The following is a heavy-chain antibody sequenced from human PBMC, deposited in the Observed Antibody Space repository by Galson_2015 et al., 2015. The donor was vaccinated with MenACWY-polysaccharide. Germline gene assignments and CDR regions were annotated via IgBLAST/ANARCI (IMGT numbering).Heavy chain of an antibody. J-gene: IGHJ1*01. CDR2: IKQDGSEK. V-gene: IGHV3-7*01. D-gene: IGHD5-24*01. CDR1: GFTFSTYW. CDR3: ATAPSLHVGQH. Sequence: SLRLSCAASGFTFSTYWMTWVCQAPGKGLEWVASIKQDGSEKYYVDSVKGRFTISRDNAENSLYLQMNSLRAEDTAVYYCATAPSLHVGQHWGQGTLVIVSS.